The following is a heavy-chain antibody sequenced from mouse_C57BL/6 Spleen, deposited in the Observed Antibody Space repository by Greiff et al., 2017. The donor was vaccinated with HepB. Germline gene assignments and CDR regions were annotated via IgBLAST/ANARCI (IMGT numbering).Heavy chain of an antibody. Sequence: QVQLQQPGAELVRPGTSVKLSCKASGYTFTSYWMHWVKQRPGQGLEWIGVIDPSDSYTNYNQKFKGKATLTVDTSSSTAYMQLSSLTSEDSAVYYCARREYYGSSSSSYYIDCWDEGTTLTVSS. CDR2: IDPSDSYT. V-gene: IGHV1-59*01. CDR1: GYTFTSYW. CDR3: ARREYYGSSSSSYYIDC. J-gene: IGHJ2*01. D-gene: IGHD1-1*01.